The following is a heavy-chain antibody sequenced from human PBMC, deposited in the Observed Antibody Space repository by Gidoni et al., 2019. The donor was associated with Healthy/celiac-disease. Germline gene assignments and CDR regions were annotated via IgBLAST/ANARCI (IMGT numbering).Heavy chain of an antibody. J-gene: IGHJ4*02. D-gene: IGHD4-17*01. Sequence: QVQLLQSGAEGKQTGVSPAVSCKASGYTFTSYDINWLRQATGQGLEWMGWMNPNSGNTGYAQKFQGRVTKTRNTSISTAYMELSSLRSEDTAVYYCARGPVTSLDYWGQGTLVTVSS. CDR2: MNPNSGNT. CDR1: GYTFTSYD. CDR3: ARGPVTSLDY. V-gene: IGHV1-8*01.